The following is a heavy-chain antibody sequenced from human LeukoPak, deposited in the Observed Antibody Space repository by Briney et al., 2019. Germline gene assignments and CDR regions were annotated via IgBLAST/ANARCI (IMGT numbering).Heavy chain of an antibody. Sequence: ASVKVSCKASGYTFTIYGMSWVRQAPGQGLEWMGWISAYNGNTKYAQKLQGRVTMTTDTSTSTAYMELRSLRSDDTAVYYCAATFNDSSGYSFDYWGQGTLVTVSS. CDR3: AATFNDSSGYSFDY. CDR2: ISAYNGNT. CDR1: GYTFTIYG. D-gene: IGHD3-22*01. V-gene: IGHV1-18*01. J-gene: IGHJ4*02.